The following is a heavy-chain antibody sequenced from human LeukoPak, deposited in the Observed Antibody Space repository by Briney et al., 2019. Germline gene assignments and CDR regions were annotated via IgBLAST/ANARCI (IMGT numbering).Heavy chain of an antibody. CDR2: IYWDDDK. V-gene: IGHV2-5*02. J-gene: IGHJ5*02. CDR3: AHNAPAVRGVIIGNWFDP. CDR1: EFSLSTSGVG. D-gene: IGHD3-10*01. Sequence: SGPTLVNPTQTLTLTCTFSEFSLSTSGVGVGWIRQPPGKALEWLALIYWDDDKRYSPSLKSRLTITKDTSKNQVVLTMTNMDPVDTATYYCAHNAPAVRGVIIGNWFDPWGQGTLVTVSS.